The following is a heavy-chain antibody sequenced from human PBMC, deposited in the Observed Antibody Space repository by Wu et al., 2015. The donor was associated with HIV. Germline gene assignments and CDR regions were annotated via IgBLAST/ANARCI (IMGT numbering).Heavy chain of an antibody. V-gene: IGHV1-2*02. J-gene: IGHJ5*02. CDR2: INPQSEAT. Sequence: QVQLIQSGAEVKKPGASVKVSCKASEYIFSAYYMHWVRQVPGQGLEWMGWINPQSEATNYAQKFQGRVTMTRDTSISTAYMELSRLRSDDTAVYYCARERGKQLWALGWFDPGAREPWSPSPQ. D-gene: IGHD6-6*01. CDR1: EYIFSAYY. CDR3: ARERGKQLWALGWFDP.